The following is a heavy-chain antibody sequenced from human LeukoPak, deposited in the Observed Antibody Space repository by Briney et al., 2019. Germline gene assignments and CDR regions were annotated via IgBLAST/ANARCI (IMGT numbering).Heavy chain of an antibody. CDR1: GFTFDDYG. V-gene: IGHV3-20*04. CDR3: ARDPRRYYDSSGYLGDY. J-gene: IGHJ4*02. CDR2: INWNGGST. D-gene: IGHD3-22*01. Sequence: GGSLRLSCAASGFTFDDYGMSWVRQAPGKGLEWVSGINWNGGSTGYADSVKGRFTISRDNAKNSLYLQMNSLRAEDTALYYCARDPRRYYDSSGYLGDYWGQRTLVTVSS.